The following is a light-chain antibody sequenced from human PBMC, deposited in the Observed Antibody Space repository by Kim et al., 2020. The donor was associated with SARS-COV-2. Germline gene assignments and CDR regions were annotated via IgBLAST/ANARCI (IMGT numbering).Light chain of an antibody. J-gene: IGKJ4*01. CDR2: GAS. V-gene: IGKV3-15*01. Sequence: QGERATLSCRASQSVSSNLAWYQQKPGQAPRLLIYGASTRATGIPARFSGSGSGTEFTLTISSLQSEDFAVYYCQQYNNWPPPLTFGGGTKVDIK. CDR3: QQYNNWPPPLT. CDR1: QSVSSN.